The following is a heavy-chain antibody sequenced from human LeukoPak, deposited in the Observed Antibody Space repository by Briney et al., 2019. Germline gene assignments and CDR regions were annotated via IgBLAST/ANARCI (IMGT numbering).Heavy chain of an antibody. Sequence: PGGSLRLSCAASGFTFSSYWMHWVRQDPRKGLVWVSRINGDGRNINYADSVRGRSTISRDNAKNTLYLQMNTLRVEDTAVYYCTRDLMDYDVSTGLHHYYMDVWGQGTTVTVSS. CDR2: INGDGRNI. J-gene: IGHJ6*02. CDR3: TRDLMDYDVSTGLHHYYMDV. CDR1: GFTFSSYW. D-gene: IGHD3-9*01. V-gene: IGHV3-74*01.